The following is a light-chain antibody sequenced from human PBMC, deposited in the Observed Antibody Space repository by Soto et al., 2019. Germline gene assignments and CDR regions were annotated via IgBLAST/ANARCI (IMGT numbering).Light chain of an antibody. Sequence: EIVLTQSPGTLSLAPGERATLSCRASQSVSSSYLACYQQKPGQAPRLLIYGASSRATDIPDTFSGSGSGTDFPLTISRLEPEDFAVYYCPQYGSSHRTFGQGTKVE. CDR3: PQYGSSHRT. CDR1: QSVSSSY. V-gene: IGKV3-20*01. J-gene: IGKJ1*01. CDR2: GAS.